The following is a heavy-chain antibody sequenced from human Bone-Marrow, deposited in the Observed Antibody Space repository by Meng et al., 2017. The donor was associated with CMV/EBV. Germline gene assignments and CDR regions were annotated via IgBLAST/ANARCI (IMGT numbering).Heavy chain of an antibody. CDR1: GFTFSSYW. CDR2: INSDGSST. CDR3: ARGPHDYYDSSGYYY. Sequence: GGSLRRSGAAAGFTFSSYWMHWVRQAPGKGLVWVSRINSDGSSTSYADSVKGRFTISRDNAKNTLYLQMNSLRAEDTAVYYCARGPHDYYDSSGYYYWGQGTLVTVSS. J-gene: IGHJ4*02. D-gene: IGHD3-22*01. V-gene: IGHV3-74*01.